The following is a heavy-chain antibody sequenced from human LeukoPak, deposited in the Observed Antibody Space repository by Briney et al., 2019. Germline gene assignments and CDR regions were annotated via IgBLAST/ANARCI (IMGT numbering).Heavy chain of an antibody. CDR3: ASPYSSGL. J-gene: IGHJ1*01. V-gene: IGHV3-74*03. CDR2: INGDGSRT. CDR1: GFTFSSYA. Sequence: GGSLRLSCAASGFTFSSYAMNWVRQAPGKGLEWVSSINGDGSRTKYEDSVKGRFTVSRDNAKNTLYLQMNSLRAEDTAVYYCASPYSSGLWGQGTLVTVSS. D-gene: IGHD6-25*01.